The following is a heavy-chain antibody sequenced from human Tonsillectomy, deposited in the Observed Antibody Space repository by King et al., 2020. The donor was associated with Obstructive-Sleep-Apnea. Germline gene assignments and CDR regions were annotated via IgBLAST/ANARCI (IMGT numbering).Heavy chain of an antibody. CDR1: GGSISSSNW. D-gene: IGHD3-22*01. CDR3: ARDSTPNYYYDSSGSGSPRAAFDP. V-gene: IGHV4-4*02. Sequence: VQLQESGPGLVKPSGTLSLTCAVSGGSISSSNWWSWVRQPPGKGLEWIGEIYHSGSTNYNPSLKSRVTISVDKSKNQFSLKLSSVTAADTAVYYCARDSTPNYYYDSSGSGSPRAAFDPWGQGTLVTVSS. J-gene: IGHJ5*02. CDR2: IYHSGST.